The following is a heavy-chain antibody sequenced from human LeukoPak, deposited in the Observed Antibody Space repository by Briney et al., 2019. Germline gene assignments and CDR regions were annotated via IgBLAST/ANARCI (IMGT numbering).Heavy chain of an antibody. CDR1: GFRFSSYA. Sequence: GGSLRLSCAASGFRFSSYAMTWVRQAPGKGLEWVSGITGSGNNTYYADSVKGRFTISRDNSKNTLYLQVNSLRAEDTAEYYCAKDIGAEPEDWFDSWGQGTLVTVSS. V-gene: IGHV3-23*01. D-gene: IGHD5-12*01. J-gene: IGHJ5*01. CDR2: ITGSGNNT. CDR3: AKDIGAEPEDWFDS.